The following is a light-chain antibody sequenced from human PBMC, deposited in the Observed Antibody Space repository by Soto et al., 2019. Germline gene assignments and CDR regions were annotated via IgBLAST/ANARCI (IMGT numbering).Light chain of an antibody. J-gene: IGKJ5*01. V-gene: IGKV3-15*01. Sequence: EIGMTQSPATLSVSTGERATLSCRASQSVSSNFAWYQQKLGQAPRLLIYGASTRATGIPARFTGSGSGTEFILTITSLQSEDFAVYYCQQRSSWITFGQGTRLEN. CDR1: QSVSSN. CDR2: GAS. CDR3: QQRSSWIT.